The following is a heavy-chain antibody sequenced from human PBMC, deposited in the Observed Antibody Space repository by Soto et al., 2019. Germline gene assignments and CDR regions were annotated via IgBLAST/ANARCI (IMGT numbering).Heavy chain of an antibody. J-gene: IGHJ4*02. Sequence: EVQLVESGGGLVQPGGSLRLSCAASGFTVSSNYMSWVRQAPGKGLEWVSVIYSGGSAYYADSVKGRFTISRDNSKNTPYLQMNSLRAEDTAVYYCARQGYIYGGGYFCYWGKGTLVTVSS. CDR1: GFTVSSNY. V-gene: IGHV3-66*04. D-gene: IGHD5-18*01. CDR3: ARQGYIYGGGYFCY. CDR2: IYSGGSA.